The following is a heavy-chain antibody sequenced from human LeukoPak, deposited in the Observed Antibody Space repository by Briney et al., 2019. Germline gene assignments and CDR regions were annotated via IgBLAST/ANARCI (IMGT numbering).Heavy chain of an antibody. CDR2: ISSSGSTI. V-gene: IGHV3-48*03. J-gene: IGHJ4*02. CDR1: GFTFSTYE. CDR3: ARGVVVAANDY. D-gene: IGHD2-15*01. Sequence: GGSLRLSCTASGFTFSTYEMNWVRQAPGKGLEWVSYISSSGSTIYHADSVKGRFTISRDNAKNSLYLQMNSLRAEDTAVYYCARGVVVAANDYWGQGTLVTVSS.